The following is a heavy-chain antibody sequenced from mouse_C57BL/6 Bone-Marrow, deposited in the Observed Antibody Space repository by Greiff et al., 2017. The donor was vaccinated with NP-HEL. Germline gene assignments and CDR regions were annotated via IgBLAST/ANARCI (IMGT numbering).Heavy chain of an antibody. V-gene: IGHV5-4*01. Sequence: EVMLVESGGGLVKPGGSLKLSCAASGFTFSSYAMSWVRQTPEKRLEWVATISDGGSYTYYPDNVKGRFTISRDNAKNNLYLQMSHLKSEDTAMYYCARDPHPTVGYGYWGQGTSVTVSS. CDR1: GFTFSSYA. J-gene: IGHJ4*01. D-gene: IGHD1-1*01. CDR2: ISDGGSYT. CDR3: ARDPHPTVGYGY.